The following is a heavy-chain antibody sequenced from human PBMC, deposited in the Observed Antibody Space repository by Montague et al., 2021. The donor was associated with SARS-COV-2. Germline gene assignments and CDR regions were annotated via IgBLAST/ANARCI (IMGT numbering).Heavy chain of an antibody. J-gene: IGHJ6*02. CDR3: ARDKVYGSGRGPREGRYYYYYGMDV. CDR2: IYYSGST. CDR1: GGSVSSGSYY. D-gene: IGHD3-10*01. Sequence: SETLSLTCTVSGGSVSSGSYYWSWIRQPPGKGLEWIGYIYYSGSTXYNPSLKSRVTISVDTSKNQFSLKLSSVTAADTAVYYCARDKVYGSGRGPREGRYYYYYGMDVWGQGTTVTVSS. V-gene: IGHV4-61*01.